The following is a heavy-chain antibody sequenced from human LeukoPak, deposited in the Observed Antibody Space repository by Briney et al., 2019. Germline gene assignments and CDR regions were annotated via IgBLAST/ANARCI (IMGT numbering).Heavy chain of an antibody. CDR3: ARVYGSGYDFRGAFDI. Sequence: ASETLSLTCTVSGGSISSTTYYWAWIRQPPGKGLEWIGSIYKAGNANYSPSLRSRVFISVDTSKNQFSLRLSSVNAADTAVYYCARVYGSGYDFRGAFDIWGQGTMVTVSS. CDR2: IYKAGNA. D-gene: IGHD5-12*01. V-gene: IGHV4-39*07. CDR1: GGSISSTTYY. J-gene: IGHJ3*02.